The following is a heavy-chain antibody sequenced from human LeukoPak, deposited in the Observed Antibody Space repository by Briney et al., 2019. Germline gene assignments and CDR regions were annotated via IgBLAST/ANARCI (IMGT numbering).Heavy chain of an antibody. D-gene: IGHD2-2*01. CDR2: IIPISGTT. Sequence: SVKVSCKASGGTFSSYGYSWVRLAPGQGLEWMGGIIPISGTTDYAQKFQGRVTTTADESTSTAYLELSSLGSDDTAVYYCARTAFHCTRDGCYHNWFDSWGQGTLVTVSS. V-gene: IGHV1-69*13. CDR1: GGTFSSYG. CDR3: ARTAFHCTRDGCYHNWFDS. J-gene: IGHJ5*01.